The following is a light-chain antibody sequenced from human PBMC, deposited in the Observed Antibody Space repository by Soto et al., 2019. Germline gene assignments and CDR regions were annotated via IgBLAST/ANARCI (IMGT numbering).Light chain of an antibody. J-gene: IGKJ1*01. V-gene: IGKV3-15*01. CDR3: HQYNNFWT. CDR2: GAS. Sequence: IVMTQSPATLSVSPGERVTLSCRASQSVSSRYLAWYQQKPGQAPRLLIYGASTRATGIPARFSGSGSGTEFTLTISSLQSEDFGLYYCHQYNNFWTFGQGTKVDI. CDR1: QSVSSRY.